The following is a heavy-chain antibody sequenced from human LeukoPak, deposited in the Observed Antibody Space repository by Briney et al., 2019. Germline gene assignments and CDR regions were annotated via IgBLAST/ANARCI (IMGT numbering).Heavy chain of an antibody. J-gene: IGHJ4*02. CDR3: AKGGDGYNYYFDY. CDR1: GFTFSDYA. CDR2: ISGSGGSI. D-gene: IGHD5-24*01. V-gene: IGHV3-23*01. Sequence: GGSLRLSCTASGFTFSDYAMSWVRQAPGKGLEWVSGISGSGGSIRYADSVKGRFIISRDNSKNTLYLQMNSLRAEDTAVYYCAKGGDGYNYYFDYWGQETLVTVSS.